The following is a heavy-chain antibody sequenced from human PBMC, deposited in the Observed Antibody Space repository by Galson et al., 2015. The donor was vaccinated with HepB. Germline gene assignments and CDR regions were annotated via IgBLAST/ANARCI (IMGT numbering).Heavy chain of an antibody. J-gene: IGHJ2*01. V-gene: IGHV4-59*01. CDR2: IYYSGST. CDR1: RGSISSYY. Sequence: SETLSLTCTVSRGSISSYYWSWIRQPPGKGLEWIGYIYYSGSTHYNPSLKSRVTISVDTSKKQFSLKVTSVTAADTAVYYCARGPYWYFDLWGRGTLVTVSS. CDR3: ARGPYWYFDL.